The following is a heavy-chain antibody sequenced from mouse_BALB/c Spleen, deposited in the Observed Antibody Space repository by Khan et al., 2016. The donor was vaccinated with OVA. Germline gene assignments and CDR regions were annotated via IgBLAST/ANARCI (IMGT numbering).Heavy chain of an antibody. CDR1: GYTLTNYG. CDR3: SRSNGNYWFAY. CDR2: INTYTGEA. V-gene: IGHV9-3-1*01. Sequence: QIQSVQSGPELKKPGETVKISCKASGYTLTNYGMNWVKQAPGKGLKWMGWINTYTGEATYADDFKGRFAFSLETSASTAYLQINNLKNEDTATYFCSRSNGNYWFAYWGQGTLVTVSA. D-gene: IGHD2-1*01. J-gene: IGHJ3*01.